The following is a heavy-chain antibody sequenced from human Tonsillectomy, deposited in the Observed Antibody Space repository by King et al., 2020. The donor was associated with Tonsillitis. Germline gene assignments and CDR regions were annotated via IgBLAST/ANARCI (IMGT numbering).Heavy chain of an antibody. CDR3: TRTSLVVVLATNMDA. J-gene: IGHJ6*03. V-gene: IGHV1-18*01. Sequence: VQLVQSGAEVKKPGASVKVSCKASGYTFTSYGISWVRQAPGQGLEWVGWISAYNGNTNYAQKLQGRVTMTTDTSTSTAYMELRSLRSDDTAVYYCTRTSLVVVLATNMDAWGKGTTVTVSS. CDR2: ISAYNGNT. D-gene: IGHD2-15*01. CDR1: GYTFTSYG.